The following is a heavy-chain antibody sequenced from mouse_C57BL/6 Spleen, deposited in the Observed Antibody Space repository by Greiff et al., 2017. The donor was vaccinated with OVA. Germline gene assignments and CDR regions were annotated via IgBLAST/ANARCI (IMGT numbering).Heavy chain of an antibody. CDR2: ISYDGSN. V-gene: IGHV3-6*01. CDR1: GYSITSGYY. D-gene: IGHD2-1*01. Sequence: EVQLVESGPGLVKPSQSLSLTCSVTGYSITSGYYWNWIRQFPGNKLEWMGYISYDGSNNYNPSLKNRISITRDTSKNQFFLKLNSVTTEDTATYYCAKYGNSWYFDVWGTGTTVTVSS. J-gene: IGHJ1*03. CDR3: AKYGNSWYFDV.